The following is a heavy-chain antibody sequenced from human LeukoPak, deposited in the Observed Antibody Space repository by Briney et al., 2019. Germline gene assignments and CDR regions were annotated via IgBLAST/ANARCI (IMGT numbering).Heavy chain of an antibody. CDR1: GFTFSSYA. J-gene: IGHJ4*02. CDR2: ISSSGIST. CDR3: ATPRGTVTTGAVY. Sequence: SGGSLRLSCAASGFTFSSYAMTWVRQAPGKGLEWVSAISSSGISTYYADAVKGRFTISRDNSKNTLYLQMNNLRAEDTAVYYCATPRGTVTTGAVYWGQGTLVTVSS. D-gene: IGHD4-17*01. V-gene: IGHV3-23*01.